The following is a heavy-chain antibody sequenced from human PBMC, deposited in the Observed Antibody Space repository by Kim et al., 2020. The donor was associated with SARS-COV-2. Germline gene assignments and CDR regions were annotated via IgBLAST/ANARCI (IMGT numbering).Heavy chain of an antibody. V-gene: IGHV4-59*13. D-gene: IGHD3-22*01. J-gene: IGHJ5*02. CDR1: GGSISSYY. CDR2: IYYSGST. CDR3: ARGGPELDEVVISHYTNGFDP. Sequence: SETLSLTCTVSGGSISSYYWSWIRQPPGKGLEWIGYIYYSGSTNYNPSLTSRVTISVDTSKNQFSLKLSSVTAADTAVYYCARGGPELDEVVISHYTNGFDPWGQGTLVTVSS.